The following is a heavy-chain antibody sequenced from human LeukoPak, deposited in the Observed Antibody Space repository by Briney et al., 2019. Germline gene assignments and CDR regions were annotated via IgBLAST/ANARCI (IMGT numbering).Heavy chain of an antibody. D-gene: IGHD3-10*01. V-gene: IGHV1-18*01. J-gene: IGHJ4*02. CDR2: ISKTNDNT. CDR1: GYNFNTYG. CDR3: ARHWLVSGYEDY. Sequence: ASVKVSCKAFGYNFNTYGITWVRQAPGQGLEWMGWISKTNDNTGYVQKLQGRVTVTIDTSTSTAYMELRSLRSDDTAICYCARHWLVSGYEDYWGQGTLVIVSS.